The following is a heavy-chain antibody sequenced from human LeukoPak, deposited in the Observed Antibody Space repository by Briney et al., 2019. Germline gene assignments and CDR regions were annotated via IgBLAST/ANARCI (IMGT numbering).Heavy chain of an antibody. D-gene: IGHD3-3*01. CDR3: AREWSAFDF. V-gene: IGHV4-59*11. Sequence: SETLSLTCTVSGDSISYHKWNWIRQPPGKGLEWIGYIYYSGSTNYNPSLKSRVTISVETSENQFSLKLTSVTAADTAVYYCAREWSAFDFWGQGTMVTVSS. CDR1: GDSISYHK. CDR2: IYYSGST. J-gene: IGHJ3*01.